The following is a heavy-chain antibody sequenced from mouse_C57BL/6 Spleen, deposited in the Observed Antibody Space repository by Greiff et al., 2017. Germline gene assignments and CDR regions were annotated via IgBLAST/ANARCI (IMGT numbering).Heavy chain of an antibody. V-gene: IGHV5-4*01. Sequence: DVKLVESGGGLVKPGGSLKLSCAASGFTFSSYAMSWVRQTPEKRLEWVATISDGGSYTYYPDNVKGRFTISRDNAKNNLYLQMSHLKSEDTAMYYCARDSSLTGNLDYWGQGTTLTVSS. CDR3: ARDSSLTGNLDY. CDR2: ISDGGSYT. J-gene: IGHJ2*01. D-gene: IGHD4-1*01. CDR1: GFTFSSYA.